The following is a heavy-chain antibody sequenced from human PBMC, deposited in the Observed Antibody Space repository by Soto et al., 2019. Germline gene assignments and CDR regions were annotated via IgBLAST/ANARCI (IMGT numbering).Heavy chain of an antibody. J-gene: IGHJ4*02. CDR1: GFTFNTYA. D-gene: IGHD6-19*01. V-gene: IGHV3-30-3*01. CDR3: ATPHSSTFYFFDY. CDR2: VSYDGSNK. Sequence: GGSLRLSCVASGFTFNTYAMHWVRQAPGKGLEWVAVVSYDGSNKYYADSVKGRFTISRDNSKNTLYLQMNSLRAEDTAVYYCATPHSSTFYFFDYWGQGTPVTVSS.